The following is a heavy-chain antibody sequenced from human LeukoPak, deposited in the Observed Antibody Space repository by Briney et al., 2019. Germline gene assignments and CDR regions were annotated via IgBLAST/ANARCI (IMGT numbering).Heavy chain of an antibody. J-gene: IGHJ4*02. D-gene: IGHD3-10*01. V-gene: IGHV3-23*01. CDR2: ISGSGGST. CDR3: AKRIYYRGFPTTIDY. CDR1: GFTFSSYA. Sequence: GGSLRLSCAASGFTFSSYAMSWVRQAPGKGLEWVSAISGSGGSTYYADSVKGRFTISRDNSKNTLYLQMNSLRAEDTAVYYCAKRIYYRGFPTTIDYWGQGTLVTVSS.